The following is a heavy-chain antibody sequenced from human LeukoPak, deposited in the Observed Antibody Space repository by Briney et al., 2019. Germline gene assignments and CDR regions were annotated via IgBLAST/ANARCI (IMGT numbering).Heavy chain of an antibody. V-gene: IGHV4-59*08. CDR3: ASTPFYYDSSGYYAPGAFDI. CDR2: IYYSGST. D-gene: IGHD3-22*01. J-gene: IGHJ3*02. CDR1: GGSISSYY. Sequence: SETLSLTCTVSGGSISSYYWSWIRQPPGKGLEWIGYIYYSGSTNYNPSLKSRVTISVDTSKNQFSPKLSSVTAADTAVYYCASTPFYYDSSGYYAPGAFDIWGQGTMVTVSS.